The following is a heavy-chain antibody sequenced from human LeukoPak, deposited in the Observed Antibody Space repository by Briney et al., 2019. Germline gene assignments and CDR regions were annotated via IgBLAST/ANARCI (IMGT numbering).Heavy chain of an antibody. Sequence: PGGSLRLSCAASGFIFSDHYMSWIRQAPGQGLEWASYISSSGSTINYADSVKGRFTISRGNAKNSLYLQMNSLRAEDTAVYYCARGKYDVLTGSPHIGYFDLWGRGTLVTVSS. D-gene: IGHD3-9*01. V-gene: IGHV3-11*01. CDR2: ISSSGSTI. CDR3: ARGKYDVLTGSPHIGYFDL. CDR1: GFIFSDHY. J-gene: IGHJ2*01.